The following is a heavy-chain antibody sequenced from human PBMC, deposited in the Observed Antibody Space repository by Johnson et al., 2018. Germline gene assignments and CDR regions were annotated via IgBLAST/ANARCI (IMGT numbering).Heavy chain of an antibody. CDR1: GFTFGGHG. V-gene: IGHV3-33*06. CDR3: GKDPHWLVLITYARMDA. CDR2: IWADGSKK. D-gene: IGHD2-8*01. Sequence: QVQLVESGGGVVQPGKSLRVSCVASGFTFGGHGMHWVRQEPGKRLEWVAVIWADGSKKDDLDSVKGRFIIARDNSMNRVFLQMNSLVTEDTATYDWGKDPHWLVLITYARMDAWSLGTAVIVSS. J-gene: IGHJ6*02.